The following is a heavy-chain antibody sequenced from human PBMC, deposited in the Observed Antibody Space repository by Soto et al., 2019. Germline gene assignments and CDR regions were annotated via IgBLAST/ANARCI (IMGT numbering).Heavy chain of an antibody. Sequence: SETLSLTCTVSGGSISSGPYSWGCIRQPPGKGLDWIGYIYYSGSTNYNPSLKSRVTISVDTSKNQFSLRLSSVTAADTAVYYCARTDGYSYDYWGQGTPVTVSS. CDR3: ARTDGYSYDY. CDR2: IYYSGST. CDR1: GGSISSGPYS. D-gene: IGHD5-12*01. V-gene: IGHV4-61*01. J-gene: IGHJ4*02.